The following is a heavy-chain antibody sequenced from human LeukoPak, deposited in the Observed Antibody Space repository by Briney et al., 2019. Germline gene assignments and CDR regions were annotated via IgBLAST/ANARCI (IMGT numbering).Heavy chain of an antibody. CDR3: ARIDSGYRLKIPLDY. CDR1: GYTFTSYG. CDR2: ISAYNGNT. Sequence: ASVKVSCKASGYTFTSYGISWVRQAPGQGLEWMGWISAYNGNTNYAQKLQGRVTMTRDTSISTAYMELSRLRSDDTAVYYCARIDSGYRLKIPLDYWGQGTLVTVSS. J-gene: IGHJ4*02. V-gene: IGHV1-18*01. D-gene: IGHD5-12*01.